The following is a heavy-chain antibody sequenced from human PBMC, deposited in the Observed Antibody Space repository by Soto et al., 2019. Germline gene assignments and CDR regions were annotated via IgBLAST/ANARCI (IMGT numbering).Heavy chain of an antibody. D-gene: IGHD3-22*01. J-gene: IGHJ4*02. CDR3: ARRYDSSGYYYRFDY. CDR2: IHPGDPDS. V-gene: IGHV5-51*01. Sequence: EVQLVQSGPEVKKPGESLKISCKGSGYNFTSYWIVWVRQMPGKGLEWMGIIHPGDPDSTYSPSFQGQVTISADKSISTAYLQWSSLKASDTAMYYCARRYDSSGYYYRFDYWGQGTLVTVSS. CDR1: GYNFTSYW.